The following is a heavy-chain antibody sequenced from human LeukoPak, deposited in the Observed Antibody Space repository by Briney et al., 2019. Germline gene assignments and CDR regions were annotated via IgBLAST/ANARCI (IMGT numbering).Heavy chain of an antibody. CDR3: ARLQVHCGGDCYTRWFDP. V-gene: IGHV4-59*01. D-gene: IGHD2-21*02. J-gene: IGHJ5*02. CDR1: GGSISSYY. CDR2: IYYSGRT. Sequence: PSETLSLTCTVSGGSISSYYWIWIRQPPGKGLEWIGDIYYSGRTNYNPSLKSRDTTSLDTSKNQISLKLSSVTAADTAVYYCARLQVHCGGDCYTRWFDPWGQGTLVTVPS.